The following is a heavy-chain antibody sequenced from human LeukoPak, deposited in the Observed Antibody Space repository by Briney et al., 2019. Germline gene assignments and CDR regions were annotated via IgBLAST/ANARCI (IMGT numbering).Heavy chain of an antibody. CDR2: INPNSGGT. V-gene: IGHV1-2*02. CDR1: GYTFTGYY. J-gene: IGHJ4*02. D-gene: IGHD6-13*01. Sequence: ASVTVSCKASGYTFTGYYMHWVRQAPGQGLEWMGWINPNSGGTNYAQKFQGRVTMTRDTSISTAYMELSRLRSEDTAVYYCARDGGGDIAAASFDYWGQGTLVTVSS. CDR3: ARDGGGDIAAASFDY.